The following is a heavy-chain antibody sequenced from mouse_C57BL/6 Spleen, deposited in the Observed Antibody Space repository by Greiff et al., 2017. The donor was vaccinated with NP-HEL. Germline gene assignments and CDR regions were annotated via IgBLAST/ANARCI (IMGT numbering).Heavy chain of an antibody. CDR3: ARSATQALYFDY. Sequence: QVQLKQPGAELVKPGASVKMSCEASGYTFTSYWITWVKQRPGQGLEWIGDIYPGSGSTNYNEKFKSKATLTVDTSSSTAYMQLSSLTSEDSAVYYCARSATQALYFDYWGQGTTLTVSS. J-gene: IGHJ2*01. V-gene: IGHV1-55*01. CDR2: IYPGSGST. CDR1: GYTFTSYW. D-gene: IGHD3-2*02.